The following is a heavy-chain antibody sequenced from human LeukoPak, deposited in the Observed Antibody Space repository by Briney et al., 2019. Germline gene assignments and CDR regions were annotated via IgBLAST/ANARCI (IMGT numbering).Heavy chain of an antibody. D-gene: IGHD1-1*01. CDR3: VRESATFDS. CDR2: ISETVNSI. CDR1: GFTFSNYW. J-gene: IGHJ4*02. Sequence: HPGGSLRLSCAASGFTFSNYWMHWVRQAPGKGLVWVSRISETVNSISYADSVKGRFTVSRDSAKNTLYLQMNSLRAEDTAVYYCVRESATFDSWGQGTLVTVSS. V-gene: IGHV3-74*01.